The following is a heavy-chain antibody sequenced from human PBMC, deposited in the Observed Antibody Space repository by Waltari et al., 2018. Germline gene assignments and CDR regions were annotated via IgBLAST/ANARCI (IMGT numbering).Heavy chain of an antibody. J-gene: IGHJ5*02. CDR2: IHHTGSI. Sequence: QLQLQESGPGLLRPSETLSLTCTAASGSISSTPYSWGWIRQPPGKGLEWIGSIHHTGSIYYNPSLKTRVTISADTSRQHLSLKLRSVTAADTALYYCARSVAARRINWFDPWGQGTLVTVSS. CDR1: SGSISSTPYS. CDR3: ARSVAARRINWFDP. V-gene: IGHV4-39*02. D-gene: IGHD6-6*01.